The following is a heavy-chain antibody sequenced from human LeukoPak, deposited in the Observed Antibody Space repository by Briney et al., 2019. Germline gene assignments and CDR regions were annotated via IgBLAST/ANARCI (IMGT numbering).Heavy chain of an antibody. CDR1: GFTFSSYG. J-gene: IGHJ4*02. CDR3: AKGSGITRSGSYLDY. CDR2: ISYDGSNK. D-gene: IGHD3-10*01. V-gene: IGHV3-30*18. Sequence: GRSLRLSCAASGFTFSSYGMHWVRQAPGKGLEWVAVISYDGSNKYYADSVMGRFTISRDNSKNTLYLQMNSLRAEDTAVYYCAKGSGITRSGSYLDYWGQGTLVTVSS.